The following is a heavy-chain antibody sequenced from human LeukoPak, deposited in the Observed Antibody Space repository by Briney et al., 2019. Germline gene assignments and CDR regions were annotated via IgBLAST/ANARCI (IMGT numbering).Heavy chain of an antibody. CDR2: IIPTFGTA. Sequence: SVKVSCKASGGTFSSYAISWVRQAPGQGLEWMGGIIPTFGTANYAQKFQGRVTITADESTSTAYMELSSLRSEDTAVYYCARCGMLALGYYYYYYMDVWGKGTTVTVS. V-gene: IGHV1-69*01. CDR1: GGTFSSYA. D-gene: IGHD2-8*01. CDR3: ARCGMLALGYYYYYYMDV. J-gene: IGHJ6*03.